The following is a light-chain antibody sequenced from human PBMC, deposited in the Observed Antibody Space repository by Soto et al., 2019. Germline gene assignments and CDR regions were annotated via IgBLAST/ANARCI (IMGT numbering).Light chain of an antibody. J-gene: IGKJ4*01. CDR1: QSVSSY. CDR2: DAS. CDR3: QQRSNWPPLT. Sequence: ESVLTQSAATLSLSPGERATLSCRASQSVSSYLAWYQQKPGQAPRLLIYDASNRATGIPARFSGSGSGTDFTLTISSLEPEDFAVYYCQQRSNWPPLTFGGGTKVDIK. V-gene: IGKV3-11*01.